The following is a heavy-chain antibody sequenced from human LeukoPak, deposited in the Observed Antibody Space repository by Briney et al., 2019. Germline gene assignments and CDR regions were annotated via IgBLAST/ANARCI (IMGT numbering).Heavy chain of an antibody. CDR2: IRSRANNYAT. J-gene: IGHJ4*02. V-gene: IGHV3-73*01. CDR1: GRTFSGSA. D-gene: IGHD3-3*01. CDR3: TRSYDVWSGNDY. Sequence: GGSLRPSRAASGRTFSGSAIHSVRQASGKGLEWVGRIRSRANNYATAYAASVKGRLTISRDDSKNTAYLQMNSLKTEDTAVYYCTRSYDVWSGNDYGGQGTLVTVSS.